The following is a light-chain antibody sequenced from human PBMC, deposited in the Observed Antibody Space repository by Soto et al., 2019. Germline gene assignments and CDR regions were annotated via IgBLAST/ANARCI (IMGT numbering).Light chain of an antibody. V-gene: IGLV2-14*01. CDR2: EIS. CDR1: SSDVGDYKY. Sequence: QSALTQPASVSGSPGQSITISCTGPSSDVGDYKYVSWYQKHPGKAPQLMIYEISNRPSGVSNRFSGSKSGNTASLTISGLQTEDEADYYCSSYTSSYVVFGGGTKVTVL. J-gene: IGLJ2*01. CDR3: SSYTSSYVV.